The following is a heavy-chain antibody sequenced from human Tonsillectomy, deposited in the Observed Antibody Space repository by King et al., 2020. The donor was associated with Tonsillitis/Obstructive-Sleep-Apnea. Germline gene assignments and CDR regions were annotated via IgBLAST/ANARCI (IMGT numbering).Heavy chain of an antibody. CDR3: ATVSGLSRGSYYFVMDA. Sequence: VQLVESGGGLVQPGGSLRLSCAASGFTFSDHYMDWVRQAPGKGLEWVGRIRNKANDYTTEYAASVKGRFTVSRDNSKYSLYLQMNSLKTEDTAVYYCATVSGLSRGSYYFVMDAWGPGTTVTVSS. J-gene: IGHJ6*02. D-gene: IGHD1-26*01. CDR2: IRNKANDYTT. V-gene: IGHV3-72*01. CDR1: GFTFSDHY.